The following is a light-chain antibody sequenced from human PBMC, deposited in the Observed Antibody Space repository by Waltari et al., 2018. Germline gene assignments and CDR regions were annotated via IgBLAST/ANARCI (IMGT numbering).Light chain of an antibody. CDR1: SRDVGGDDS. J-gene: IGLJ2*01. Sequence: QSALTQPASVSGSPGQSITISCTGSSRDVGGDDSVSWSEDHPGQAPKVIIYDVNKRPSGVSYRFSGSKSGNTASLTISGLQAEDEATFYCSSQSTKNGVIFGGGTKVTVL. V-gene: IGLV2-14*03. CDR3: SSQSTKNGVI. CDR2: DVN.